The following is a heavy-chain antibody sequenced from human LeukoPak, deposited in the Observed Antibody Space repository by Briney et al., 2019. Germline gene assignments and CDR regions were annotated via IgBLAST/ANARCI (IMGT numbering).Heavy chain of an antibody. CDR2: IRYDGSNK. J-gene: IGHJ4*02. CDR1: GFTFSNYG. V-gene: IGHV3-30*02. CDR3: AKRDRMYTSGSYYFDY. Sequence: GGSLRLSCAASGFTFSNYGMHWVRQAPGKGLEWVTFIRYDGSNKYYADSVKGRFTISRDDSKNTLYLQMNSLRAEDTAVYYCAKRDRMYTSGSYYFDYWGQGTLVTVSS. D-gene: IGHD6-19*01.